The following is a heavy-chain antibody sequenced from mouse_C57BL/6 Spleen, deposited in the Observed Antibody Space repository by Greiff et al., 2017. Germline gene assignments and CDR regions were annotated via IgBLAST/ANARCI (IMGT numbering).Heavy chain of an antibody. CDR3: ARQIYYDSGGFAY. V-gene: IGHV5-17*01. CDR2: ISSGSSTI. Sequence: EVQRVESGGGLVKPGGSLKLSCAASGFTFSDYGMHWVRQAPEKGLEWVAYISSGSSTIYYADTVKGRFTISRDNAKNTLFLQMTSLRSEDTAMYYCARQIYYDSGGFAYWGQGTLVTVSA. D-gene: IGHD2-4*01. J-gene: IGHJ3*01. CDR1: GFTFSDYG.